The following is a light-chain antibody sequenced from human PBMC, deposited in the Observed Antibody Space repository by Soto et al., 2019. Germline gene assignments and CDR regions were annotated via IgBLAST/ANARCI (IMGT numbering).Light chain of an antibody. J-gene: IGKJ1*01. Sequence: IVLTQSPGPLSLSPGERATLSCRTSQSVSNTYVAWYQQKPGQAPRLLIYDTSSRVTGIPDRFSGSGSGTDFTLTISRLEPEDFAVFYCQQYGSSGTFGQGTKVDIK. CDR2: DTS. CDR3: QQYGSSGT. V-gene: IGKV3-20*01. CDR1: QSVSNTY.